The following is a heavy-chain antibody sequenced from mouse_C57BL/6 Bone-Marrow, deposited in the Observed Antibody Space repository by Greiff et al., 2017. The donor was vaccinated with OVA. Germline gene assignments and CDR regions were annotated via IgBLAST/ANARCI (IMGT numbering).Heavy chain of an antibody. CDR3: ARDPYWDGAY. V-gene: IGHV5-4*01. D-gene: IGHD4-1*01. Sequence: EVQVVESGGGLVKPGGSLKLSCAASGFTFSSYAMSWVRQTPEKRLEWVATISDGGSYTYYPDNVKGRFTISRDNAKNNLYLQMSHLKSEDTAMYYCARDPYWDGAYWGQGTLVAVSA. J-gene: IGHJ3*01. CDR1: GFTFSSYA. CDR2: ISDGGSYT.